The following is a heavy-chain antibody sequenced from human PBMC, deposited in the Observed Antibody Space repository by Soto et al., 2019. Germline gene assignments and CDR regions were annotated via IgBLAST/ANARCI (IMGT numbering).Heavy chain of an antibody. CDR1: GGTFSSYA. Sequence: ASVKVSCKASGGTFSSYAISWVRQAPGQGLEWMGGIIPIFGTANYAQKFQGRVTITADESTSTAYMELSSLRSEDTAVYYCARAYYYDSSGYSHVDYWGQGTLVTVSS. V-gene: IGHV1-69*13. D-gene: IGHD3-22*01. CDR3: ARAYYYDSSGYSHVDY. CDR2: IIPIFGTA. J-gene: IGHJ4*02.